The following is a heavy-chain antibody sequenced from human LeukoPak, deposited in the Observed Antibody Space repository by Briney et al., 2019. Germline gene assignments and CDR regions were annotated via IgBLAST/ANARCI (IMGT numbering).Heavy chain of an antibody. Sequence: EGSLRLSCAASGFTFSSYAMSWVRQAPGKGLEWVSAISGSGGSTYYADSVKGRFTISRDNSKNTLYLQMNSLRAEDTAVYYCAKDPGMVRGHRAYWGQGTLVTVSS. V-gene: IGHV3-23*01. CDR2: ISGSGGST. CDR3: AKDPGMVRGHRAY. CDR1: GFTFSSYA. J-gene: IGHJ4*02. D-gene: IGHD3-10*01.